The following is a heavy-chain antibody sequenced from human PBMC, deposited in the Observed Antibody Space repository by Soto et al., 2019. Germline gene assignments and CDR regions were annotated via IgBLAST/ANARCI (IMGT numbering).Heavy chain of an antibody. D-gene: IGHD6-13*01. Sequence: GGSLRLSCAASGFTFSNYAMNWVRQAPGKGLEWVSTISGNGGTTYYADSVKGRFTISRDNSKNSLYLQMNSLRAEDTAVYYCARGDSSSFRINYYYYMDVWGKGTTVTVSS. V-gene: IGHV3-23*01. CDR2: ISGNGGTT. J-gene: IGHJ6*03. CDR3: ARGDSSSFRINYYYYMDV. CDR1: GFTFSNYA.